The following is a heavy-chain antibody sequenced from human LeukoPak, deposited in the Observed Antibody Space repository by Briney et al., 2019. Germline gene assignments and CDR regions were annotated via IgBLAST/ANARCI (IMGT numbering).Heavy chain of an antibody. Sequence: GSLRLSCAASGFTFSSYGMHWVRQAPGKGLEWVAFIRYDGSNKYYADSVKGRFTISRDNSKNTLYLQMNSLRPEDTAVYYCAKSIGWPYYFDYWGQGTLVTVSS. CDR2: IRYDGSNK. V-gene: IGHV3-30*02. D-gene: IGHD6-19*01. CDR1: GFTFSSYG. J-gene: IGHJ4*02. CDR3: AKSIGWPYYFDY.